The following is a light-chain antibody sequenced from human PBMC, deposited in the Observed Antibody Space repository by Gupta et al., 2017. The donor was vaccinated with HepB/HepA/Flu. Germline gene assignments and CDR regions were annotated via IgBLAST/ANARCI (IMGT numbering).Light chain of an antibody. V-gene: IGKV1-5*03. J-gene: IGKJ2*02. CDR1: QSISNW. CDR3: QQYNSDSRN. CDR2: KAS. Sequence: DIQMTQSPSTLSASVGDRVTITCRASQSISNWLAWYQQKPGKAPKLLIYKASSLESGVPSRFSGSVSGTEFTLTISSLHSDDFATYYCQQYNSDSRNFGQGTKLEIK.